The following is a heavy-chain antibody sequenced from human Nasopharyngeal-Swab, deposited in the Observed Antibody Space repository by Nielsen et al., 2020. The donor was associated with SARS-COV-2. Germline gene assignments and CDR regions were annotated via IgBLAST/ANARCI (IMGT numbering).Heavy chain of an antibody. CDR2: IYYSGST. J-gene: IGHJ5*02. CDR3: ARGGITISGVVTQFDP. V-gene: IGHV4-59*06. D-gene: IGHD3-3*01. CDR1: GGSISSYY. Sequence: LETLSLTCTVSGGSISSYYWSWIRQHPGKGLEWIGYIYYSGSTYYNPSLKSRVTISVDTSKNQFSLKLSSVTAADMAVYYCARGGITISGVVTQFDPWGQGTLVTVSS.